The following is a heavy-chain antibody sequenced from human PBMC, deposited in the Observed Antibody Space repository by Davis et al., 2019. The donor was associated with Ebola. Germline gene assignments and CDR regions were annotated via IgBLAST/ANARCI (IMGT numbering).Heavy chain of an antibody. CDR1: GFTFSASH. Sequence: GSLRLSCAASGFTFSASHSSCNRYPPGIWLARPGEINHSGSPNYNPSLKSRVTISVDTSKNQFSLTLTCVTDADTAVYYCARGGVRVRYYYHGMDVWGQGATVTVSS. CDR2: INHSGSP. V-gene: IGHV4-34*01. D-gene: IGHD3-10*01. J-gene: IGHJ6*02. CDR3: ARGGVRVRYYYHGMDV.